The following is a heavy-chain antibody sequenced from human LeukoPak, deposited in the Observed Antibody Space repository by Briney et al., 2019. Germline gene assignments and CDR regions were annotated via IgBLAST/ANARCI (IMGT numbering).Heavy chain of an antibody. CDR2: VRNDGSDK. Sequence: GGFLRLSCAASGFIFSDYGMHWVRQAPGRGLEWVTLVRNDGSDKYYADSVKGRFTISRDNSKNTLYLQMNSLRPEDTAVYYCAKHYYGSGSQKYYFDYWGQGTLVTVSS. D-gene: IGHD3-10*01. V-gene: IGHV3-30*02. CDR3: AKHYYGSGSQKYYFDY. CDR1: GFIFSDYG. J-gene: IGHJ4*02.